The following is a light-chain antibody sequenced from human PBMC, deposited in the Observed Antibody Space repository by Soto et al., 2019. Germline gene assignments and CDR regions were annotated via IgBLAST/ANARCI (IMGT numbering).Light chain of an antibody. Sequence: EILLTQSPGTLSLSPGERATLSCRASQSLSSSYLAWYQQKPDQSPRLLIYGASSRATGIPDRFSGSGSGTDFTLTLSRLEPEDFAVYYCQQYGTSPYTFGQGTKLEIK. CDR1: QSLSSSY. CDR2: GAS. J-gene: IGKJ2*01. CDR3: QQYGTSPYT. V-gene: IGKV3-20*01.